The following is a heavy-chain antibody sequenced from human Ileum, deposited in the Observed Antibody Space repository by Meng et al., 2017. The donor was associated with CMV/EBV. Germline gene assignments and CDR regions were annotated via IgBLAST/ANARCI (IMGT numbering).Heavy chain of an antibody. CDR1: GDFANNFY. Sequence: HVQLEQSGPVLVTPSETLAPTCTCPGDFANNFYWSWIRQPAGKGLQWIGRISTSGSDNYNPSLKSRVTMSVDTSKKQFSLKLSSVTAADTAVYYCARSGLRGIYVDYWGQGTLVTVSS. J-gene: IGHJ4*02. CDR2: ISTSGSD. CDR3: ARSGLRGIYVDY. V-gene: IGHV4-4*07. D-gene: IGHD4-17*01.